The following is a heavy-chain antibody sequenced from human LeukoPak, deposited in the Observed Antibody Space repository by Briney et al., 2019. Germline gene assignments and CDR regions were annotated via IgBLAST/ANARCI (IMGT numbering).Heavy chain of an antibody. CDR2: LYRGGDT. D-gene: IGHD3-22*01. J-gene: IGHJ4*02. CDR1: GFTVSSNY. CDR3: AKDSSGYGFDY. V-gene: IGHV3-66*02. Sequence: GGSLRLSCAASGFTVSSNYMSWVRQTPGKGLEWVAVLYRGGDTYYADSVKGRFTISRDNSKNTLYLQMNSLRAEDTAVYYCAKDSSGYGFDYWGQGTLVSVSS.